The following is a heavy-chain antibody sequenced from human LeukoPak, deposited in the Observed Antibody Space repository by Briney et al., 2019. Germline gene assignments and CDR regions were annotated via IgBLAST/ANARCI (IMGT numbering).Heavy chain of an antibody. D-gene: IGHD3-22*01. CDR1: GYTFTSYY. V-gene: IGHV1-46*01. Sequence: ASVKVSCKASGYTFTSYYMHWVRQAPGQGLEWMGIINPSGGSTSYAQKFQGRVTMTRDTSTSTVYMELSSLRSEDTAVYYCARVYGASYDSSGYSRLGYWGQGTLVTVSS. CDR3: ARVYGASYDSSGYSRLGY. J-gene: IGHJ4*02. CDR2: INPSGGST.